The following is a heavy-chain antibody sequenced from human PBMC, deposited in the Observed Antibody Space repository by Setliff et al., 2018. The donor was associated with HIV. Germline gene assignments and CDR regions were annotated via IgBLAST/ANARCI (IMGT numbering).Heavy chain of an antibody. CDR2: IIPIFGSA. Sequence: SVKVSCKASGGNFSNYGFAWVRQAPGQGLEWMGGIIPIFGSADYAQKFQGRVTISADESTSTVYLELSSLTSDDTAMYYCASKGDYYTSKTLDSWGQGTLVTVSS. D-gene: IGHD3-10*01. CDR1: GGNFSNYG. J-gene: IGHJ4*02. CDR3: ASKGDYYTSKTLDS. V-gene: IGHV1-69*13.